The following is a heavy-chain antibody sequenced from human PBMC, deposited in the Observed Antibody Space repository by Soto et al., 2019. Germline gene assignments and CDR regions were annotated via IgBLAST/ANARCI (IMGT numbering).Heavy chain of an antibody. CDR1: GGSISSGGYS. J-gene: IGHJ4*02. V-gene: IGHV4-30-2*01. CDR2: IYHSGST. CDR3: ARGLVPAVPAIDY. D-gene: IGHD2-2*01. Sequence: QLQLQESGSGLVKPSQTLSLTCAVSGGSISSGGYSWSWIRQPPGKGLEWIGYIYHSGSTYYNPSLKSRVTISVDRSKNQFSLKLSSVTAADTAVYYCARGLVPAVPAIDYWGQGTLVTVSS.